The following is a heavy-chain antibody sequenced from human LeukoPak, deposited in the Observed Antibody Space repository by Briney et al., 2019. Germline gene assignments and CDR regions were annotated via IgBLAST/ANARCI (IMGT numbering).Heavy chain of an antibody. V-gene: IGHV4-59*01. CDR3: ARDDSYYGMDV. Sequence: SETLSLTCTVSGGSISSYYWSWIRQPPGKGLKWIGYIYYSGSTIYNPSLKSRVTISVDTSKNQFSLKLSSVTAADTAVYYCARDDSYYGMDVWGQGTTVTVSS. CDR2: IYYSGST. J-gene: IGHJ6*02. CDR1: GGSISSYY.